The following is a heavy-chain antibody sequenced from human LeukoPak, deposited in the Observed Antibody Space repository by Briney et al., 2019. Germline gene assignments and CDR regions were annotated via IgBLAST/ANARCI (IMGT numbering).Heavy chain of an antibody. CDR2: IRSKAFGGTT. CDR3: TRVCGGDCYNAFDI. J-gene: IGHJ3*02. CDR1: GFTFNNYA. V-gene: IGHV3-49*04. D-gene: IGHD2-21*01. Sequence: GGSLRLSCAASGFTFNNYAMTWVRQAPGKGLEWVGFIRSKAFGGTTDYAASVKGRFTISRDDSKSIAYLQMNSLKTEDTAVYYCTRVCGGDCYNAFDIWGQGTMVTVSS.